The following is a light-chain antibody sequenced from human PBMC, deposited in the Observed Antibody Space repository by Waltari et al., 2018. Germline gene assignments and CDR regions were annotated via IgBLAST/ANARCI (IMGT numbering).Light chain of an antibody. V-gene: IGLV2-14*03. J-gene: IGLJ2*01. CDR1: SSDVGGYNY. CDR3: SSYTSSSSFSISSSVL. CDR2: DVT. Sequence: QSALTQPASVSGSPGQSITIPCTGTSSDVGGYNYVSWYQPHPGKAPKLLIYDVTDRPSGVSSRFSGSKSGNTASLTISGLQAEDEADYYCSSYTSSSSFSISSSVLFGGGTKVTVL.